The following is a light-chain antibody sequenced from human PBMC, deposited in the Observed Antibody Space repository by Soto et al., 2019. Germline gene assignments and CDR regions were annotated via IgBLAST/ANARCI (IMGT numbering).Light chain of an antibody. CDR1: SSDIGSYNY. Sequence: LTQPASVSGSPGQSISMSCTGTSSDIGSYNYVSWYQQHPGKAPKLIIYDVNNRPSGVSDRFSGSKSGNTASLTISGLQAEDETDYYRCSFTSTSTLVFGSGPKVTVL. CDR3: CSFTSTSTLV. J-gene: IGLJ1*01. CDR2: DVN. V-gene: IGLV2-14*01.